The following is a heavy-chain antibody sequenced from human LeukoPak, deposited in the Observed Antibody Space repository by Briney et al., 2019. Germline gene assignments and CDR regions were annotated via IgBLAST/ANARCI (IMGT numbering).Heavy chain of an antibody. CDR2: INHSGST. CDR1: GGSFSGYY. Sequence: SETLSLTCAVYGGSFSGYYWSWIRQPPGKGLEWIGEINHSGSTNYNPSLKSRVTISVDTSKNQFSLKLRSVTAADTAVYYCARVFSYPLRAPFDPWGQGTLVTVSS. CDR3: ARVFSYPLRAPFDP. V-gene: IGHV4-34*01. D-gene: IGHD3-3*01. J-gene: IGHJ5*02.